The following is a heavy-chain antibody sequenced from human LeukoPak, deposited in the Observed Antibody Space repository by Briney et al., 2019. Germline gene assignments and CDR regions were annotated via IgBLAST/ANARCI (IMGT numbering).Heavy chain of an antibody. CDR2: IKSKTDGGTT. CDR3: TTSRHYDFWSGYLGQYGMDV. Sequence: PGGSLRLSCAASGFTFSNAWMSWVRQAPGKGLEWVGRIKSKTDGGTTDYAAPVKGRFTISRDDSKNTLYLQMNSLKTEDTAVYYCTTSRHYDFWSGYLGQYGMDVWGQGTTVTVSS. J-gene: IGHJ6*02. V-gene: IGHV3-15*01. CDR1: GFTFSNAW. D-gene: IGHD3-3*01.